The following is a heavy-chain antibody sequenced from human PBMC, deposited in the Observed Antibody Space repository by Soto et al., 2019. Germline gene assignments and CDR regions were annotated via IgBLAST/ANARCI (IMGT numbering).Heavy chain of an antibody. CDR3: ARVPSGDKVDS. V-gene: IGHV4-30-4*01. Sequence: QVQLQESGPGLVKPSQTLSLTCTVSGGSISTVDYWWSWIRQSPDMGLEWIGHIYDGGRTYNNPSLDSRVTMSVDTSKSQLSLTLRSVSAADTAVYYCARVPSGDKVDSWGQGTLVPVSS. CDR2: IYDGGRT. CDR1: GGSISTVDYW. J-gene: IGHJ4*02. D-gene: IGHD7-27*01.